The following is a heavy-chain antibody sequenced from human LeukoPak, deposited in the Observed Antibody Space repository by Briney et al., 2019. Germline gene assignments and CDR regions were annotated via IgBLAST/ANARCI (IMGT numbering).Heavy chain of an antibody. J-gene: IGHJ4*02. Sequence: ASVKVSCKASGYTFTGYYIHWVRQAPGQGLEWMGWINPNSGGTNSAQKFQGRVTMTRDTSISTAYMELSRLRSDDTAVYYCARSAALRRYYYGSGSLVDYWGQGTLVTVSS. V-gene: IGHV1-2*02. CDR1: GYTFTGYY. CDR2: INPNSGGT. D-gene: IGHD3-10*01. CDR3: ARSAALRRYYYGSGSLVDY.